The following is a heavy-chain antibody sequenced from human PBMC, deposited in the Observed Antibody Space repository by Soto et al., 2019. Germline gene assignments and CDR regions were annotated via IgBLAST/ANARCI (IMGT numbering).Heavy chain of an antibody. D-gene: IGHD4-4*01. CDR2: ISGSGGST. CDR1: GFTFSSYA. J-gene: IGHJ4*02. Sequence: GGSLRLSCAASGFTFSSYAMSWVRQAPGKGLEWVSAISGSGGSTYYADSVKGRFTISRDNSKNTLYLQMNSLRAEDTAVYYCATVARSSNYAPLRYWGQGTLVTVSS. CDR3: ATVARSSNYAPLRY. V-gene: IGHV3-23*01.